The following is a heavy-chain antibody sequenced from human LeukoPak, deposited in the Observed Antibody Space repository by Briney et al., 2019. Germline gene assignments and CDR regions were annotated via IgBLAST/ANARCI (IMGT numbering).Heavy chain of an antibody. V-gene: IGHV4-59*01. CDR2: IYYSEST. Sequence: SETLSLTCTVSGGSISSKYWNWIRQPPGKGLEWIGYIYYSESTNYNPSLKSRVTISVDTSKNQFSLKLSSVTAADTAVYYCARGLYSNSEWGGFDYWGQGTLVTVSS. J-gene: IGHJ4*02. CDR1: GGSISSKY. CDR3: ARGLYSNSEWGGFDY. D-gene: IGHD4-11*01.